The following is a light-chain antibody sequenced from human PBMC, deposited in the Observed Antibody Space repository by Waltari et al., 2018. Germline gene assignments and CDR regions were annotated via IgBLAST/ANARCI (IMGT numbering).Light chain of an antibody. Sequence: SYVVTQPPSVSVAPGETATITCGGDNIGTYSVHWYQQKAGQAPVLVIFYDRDRPSGIPDRFSGSNSGNTATLTISRVEAGDEVRYYCHVWHPHVDPGVFGTGTEVTVL. CDR1: NIGTYS. J-gene: IGLJ1*01. V-gene: IGLV3-21*04. CDR3: HVWHPHVDPGV. CDR2: YDR.